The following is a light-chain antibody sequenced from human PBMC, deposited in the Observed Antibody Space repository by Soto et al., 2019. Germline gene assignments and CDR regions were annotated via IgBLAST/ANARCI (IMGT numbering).Light chain of an antibody. CDR3: QQANSFPIT. CDR2: AAS. V-gene: IGKV1-12*01. CDR1: EDISTW. J-gene: IGKJ5*01. Sequence: DIQMTQSPSSLSASVGDRVTITCLSSEDISTWLAWYQQKPGKAPKLLIYAASSLQSGVPSRFSGSGSGTDFTLTISSLQPEDFATYYCQQANSFPITFGQGTRLEIK.